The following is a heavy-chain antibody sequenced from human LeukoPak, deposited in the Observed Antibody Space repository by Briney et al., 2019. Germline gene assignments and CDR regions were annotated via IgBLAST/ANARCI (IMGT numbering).Heavy chain of an antibody. CDR1: GGSFSYFY. CDR3: ATREI. CDR2: INHSGST. J-gene: IGHJ4*02. Sequence: SETLSLTCAVYGGSFSYFYWSWIRQPPGKGLEWIGEINHSGSTNYNPSLRSRVTISVDTSKNQFSLKLASVTAADTAVYYCATREIWGQGTPVTVSS. D-gene: IGHD1-26*01. V-gene: IGHV4-34*01.